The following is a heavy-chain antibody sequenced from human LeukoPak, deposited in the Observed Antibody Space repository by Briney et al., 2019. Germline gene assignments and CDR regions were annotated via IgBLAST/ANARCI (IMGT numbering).Heavy chain of an antibody. V-gene: IGHV3-23*01. J-gene: IGHJ4*02. D-gene: IGHD3-3*01. Sequence: GGSLRLSCAASGFTFSSYSMNWVRQAPGKGLEWVSCISGSGDNTYYPDSVRGRFTISRDNFKNTLYLQMDSLRAEDTAVYYCAKIPQVSIFGVPNFDDWGRGTLVTVSS. CDR1: GFTFSSYS. CDR3: AKIPQVSIFGVPNFDD. CDR2: ISGSGDNT.